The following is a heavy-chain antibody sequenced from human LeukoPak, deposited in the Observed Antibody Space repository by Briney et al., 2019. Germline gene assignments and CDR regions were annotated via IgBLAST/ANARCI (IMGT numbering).Heavy chain of an antibody. D-gene: IGHD3-10*01. V-gene: IGHV4-4*07. CDR1: GGSISSDY. CDR3: ASRSGSFSDALDI. J-gene: IGHJ3*02. CDR2: MHSSGST. Sequence: SETLSLTCTVSGGSISSDYWSWIRQPAGKGLEWIGRMHSSGSTKYNPSLKSRVTMSVDTSKNQFSLKLSSVTAADTAVYYCASRSGSFSDALDIWGQGTLVTVSS.